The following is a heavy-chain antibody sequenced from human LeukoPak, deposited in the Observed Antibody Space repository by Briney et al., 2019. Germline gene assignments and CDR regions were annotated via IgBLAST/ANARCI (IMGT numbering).Heavy chain of an antibody. CDR3: ARDVGYSYGPRYFDY. D-gene: IGHD5-18*01. CDR1: GFTVSGNY. Sequence: PGGSLRLSCAAFGFTVSGNYMSWVRQAPGKGLEWVSVIFGGGGTYYGDSVRGRFTISRDNSKNTLYLQMNSLRAEDTAVYYCARDVGYSYGPRYFDYWGQGTLVTVSS. J-gene: IGHJ4*02. CDR2: IFGGGGT. V-gene: IGHV3-53*01.